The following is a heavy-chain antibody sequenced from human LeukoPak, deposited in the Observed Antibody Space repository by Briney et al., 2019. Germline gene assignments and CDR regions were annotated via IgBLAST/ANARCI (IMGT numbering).Heavy chain of an antibody. D-gene: IGHD2-21*02. Sequence: GGSLRLSCEASGLTFSTYWMTWVRQAPGKGLEWVANIKEDGREKNYVDSVKGRFTISRDNAKNSLYLQMNSPRVEDTGVYYCARGVTGIRLWGRGTLVTVSS. J-gene: IGHJ4*02. CDR1: GLTFSTYW. CDR2: IKEDGREK. V-gene: IGHV3-7*01. CDR3: ARGVTGIRL.